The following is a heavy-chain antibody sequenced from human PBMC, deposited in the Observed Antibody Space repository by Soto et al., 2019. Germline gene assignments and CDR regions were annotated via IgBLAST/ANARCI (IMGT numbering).Heavy chain of an antibody. D-gene: IGHD2-2*01. Sequence: SETLALTCIFSGGSISISSYGWGWIRQPPGKGMERLGSIYYSGSTYYNPSLKSRVTISVDTSKNQFSLKLSSVTAADTAVYYCARRGVFPLGYCSSTSCPYYFDYWGQGTLVTVSS. V-gene: IGHV4-39*01. J-gene: IGHJ4*02. CDR3: ARRGVFPLGYCSSTSCPYYFDY. CDR2: IYYSGST. CDR1: GGSISISSYG.